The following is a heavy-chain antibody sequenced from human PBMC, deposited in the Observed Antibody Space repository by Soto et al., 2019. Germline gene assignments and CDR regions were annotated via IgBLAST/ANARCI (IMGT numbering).Heavy chain of an antibody. D-gene: IGHD1-26*01. J-gene: IGHJ4*02. V-gene: IGHV3-49*03. Sequence: GGSLRLSCTASGFTFGDYAMSWFRQAPGKGLEWVGFIRSKAYGGTTEYAASVKGRFTISRDDSKSIAYLQMNSLKTEDTAVYYCTRIKWELPHTPYYFDYWGQGTLVTVSS. CDR2: IRSKAYGGTT. CDR3: TRIKWELPHTPYYFDY. CDR1: GFTFGDYA.